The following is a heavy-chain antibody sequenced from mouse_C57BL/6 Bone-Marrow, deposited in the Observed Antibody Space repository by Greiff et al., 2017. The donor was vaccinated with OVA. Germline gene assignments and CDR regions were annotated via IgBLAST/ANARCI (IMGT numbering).Heavy chain of an antibody. J-gene: IGHJ3*01. CDR3: TTGDYDWAY. CDR2: IDPENGDT. CDR1: GFNIKDYY. V-gene: IGHV14-4*01. Sequence: EVQLQQSGAELVRPGASVKLSCTASGFNIKDYYMHWVKQRPEQGLEWIGGIDPENGDTEYASKFQGKATITADTSSNTAYLQLSSLTSEDTAVYYYTTGDYDWAYWGQGTLVTVSA. D-gene: IGHD2-4*01.